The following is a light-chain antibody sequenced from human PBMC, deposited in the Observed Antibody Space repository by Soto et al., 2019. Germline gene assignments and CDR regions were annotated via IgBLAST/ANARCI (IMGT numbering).Light chain of an antibody. CDR3: LQDYNYPTWT. J-gene: IGKJ5*01. CDR1: QAIRND. Sequence: AIQMNQYPSSLSASVGDRVTITCRASQAIRNDLGWYQLKPGKAPQLLIYAASSLQSGVPSRFSGSGSGTDFTLTISGLQPEDFATYFCLQDYNYPTWTFGQGTRLENK. V-gene: IGKV1-6*01. CDR2: AAS.